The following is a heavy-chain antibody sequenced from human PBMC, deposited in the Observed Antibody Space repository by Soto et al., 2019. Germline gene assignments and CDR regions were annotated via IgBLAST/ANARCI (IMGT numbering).Heavy chain of an antibody. D-gene: IGHD6-13*01. CDR1: GFTFSAYA. Sequence: EVHLLESGGGFIQPGGSLRLSCAASGFTFSAYAMSWVRQAPGKGLEWVSAISGSGAKTYYPDSVKGRFTISRDNSRNTLYLQMNSLRAEDTAVYYCVKERDSTGYFDVWGRGTLATVSS. J-gene: IGHJ2*01. CDR3: VKERDSTGYFDV. CDR2: ISGSGAKT. V-gene: IGHV3-23*01.